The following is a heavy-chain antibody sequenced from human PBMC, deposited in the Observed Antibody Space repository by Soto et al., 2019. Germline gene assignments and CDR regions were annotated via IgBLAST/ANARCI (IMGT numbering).Heavy chain of an antibody. D-gene: IGHD3-3*01. CDR3: ARDQNDYDFWSGPSAY. CDR1: GFPFSSYA. Sequence: QVQLVESGGGVVQPGRSLRLSCAASGFPFSSYAMHWFRQAPGKGLEWVAVISYDGSNNYYADSVKGRFTISRDNSKNTLYLQMNSLRAEDTAVYYCARDQNDYDFWSGPSAYWGQGTLVTVSS. J-gene: IGHJ4*02. CDR2: ISYDGSNN. V-gene: IGHV3-30-3*01.